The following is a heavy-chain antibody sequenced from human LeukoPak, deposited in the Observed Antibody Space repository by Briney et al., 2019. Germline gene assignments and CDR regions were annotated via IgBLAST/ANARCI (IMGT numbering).Heavy chain of an antibody. CDR1: GDSISSYY. D-gene: IGHD5-24*01. V-gene: IGHV4-59*08. Sequence: SGTLSLTCTVSGDSISSYYWSWIRQPPGKGLEWVAYISYSGSTNYNPSLKSRVTISVDMSKKQFSLKLNSVTAADTAVYYCASQTKGGWLQPFDYWGQGTLVTVSS. CDR2: ISYSGST. CDR3: ASQTKGGWLQPFDY. J-gene: IGHJ4*02.